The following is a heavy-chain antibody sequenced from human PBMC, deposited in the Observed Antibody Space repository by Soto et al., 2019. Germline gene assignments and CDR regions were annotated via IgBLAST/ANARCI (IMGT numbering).Heavy chain of an antibody. CDR1: EFTFSDYA. J-gene: IGHJ4*02. CDR3: ARVATSGYYTRDF. CDR2: ISRGETP. D-gene: IGHD3-22*01. Sequence: EVQLVESGGGLVQPGESLRLSCVASEFTFSDYAFNWFRQAPGKGLEWVSYISRGETPKYADFVKGRFTISRDNDKNSLYLQMNSLRGEDTAMYYCARVATSGYYTRDFWGQGTLVNVSS. V-gene: IGHV3-48*01.